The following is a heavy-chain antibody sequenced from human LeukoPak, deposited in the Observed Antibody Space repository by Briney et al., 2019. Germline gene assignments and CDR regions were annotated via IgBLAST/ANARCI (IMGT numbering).Heavy chain of an antibody. D-gene: IGHD2-8*01. Sequence: PSETLSLTCAVYGGSFSGYYWSWIRQPPGKGLEWIGEINHSGSTNYNPSLKSRVTISVDTSKNQFSLKLSSVAAADTAVYYCARGGLMVYAVRVQNDVFDIWGQGTMVTVSS. CDR3: ARGGLMVYAVRVQNDVFDI. V-gene: IGHV4-34*01. CDR2: INHSGST. J-gene: IGHJ3*02. CDR1: GGSFSGYY.